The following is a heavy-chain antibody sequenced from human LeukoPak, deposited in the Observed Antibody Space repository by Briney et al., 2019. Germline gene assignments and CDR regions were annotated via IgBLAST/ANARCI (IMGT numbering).Heavy chain of an antibody. Sequence: VASVKVSCKASGYTFTSYGISWVRQAPGQGLEWMGWISAYNGNTNYAQKLQGRVTMTTDTSTSTAYMELRSLRSDATAVYYCARDRTDYIWGSYRYTTHDYWGQGTLVTVSS. CDR3: ARDRTDYIWGSYRYTTHDY. CDR2: ISAYNGNT. J-gene: IGHJ4*02. CDR1: GYTFTSYG. V-gene: IGHV1-18*01. D-gene: IGHD3-16*02.